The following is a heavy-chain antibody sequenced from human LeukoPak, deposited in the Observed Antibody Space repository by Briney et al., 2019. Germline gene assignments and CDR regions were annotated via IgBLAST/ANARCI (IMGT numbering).Heavy chain of an antibody. CDR3: ASDRGWRTSGYYLYYFEY. CDR2: IKHDGSEK. V-gene: IGHV3-7*01. D-gene: IGHD3-3*01. CDR1: GFIFTNYF. Sequence: GGSLRLSCAASGFIFTNYFMSWVRQAPGKGLEWVASIKHDGSEKYYVDSVRGRFTISRDNTMNSLYLQMSSLRAEDTAVYYCASDRGWRTSGYYLYYFEYWGQGTLVTYSS. J-gene: IGHJ4*02.